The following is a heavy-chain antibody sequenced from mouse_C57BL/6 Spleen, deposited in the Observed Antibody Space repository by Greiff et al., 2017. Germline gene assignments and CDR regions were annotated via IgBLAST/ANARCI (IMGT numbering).Heavy chain of an antibody. CDR2: IHPNSGST. J-gene: IGHJ2*01. CDR1: GYTFTSYW. D-gene: IGHD1-1*02. V-gene: IGHV1-64*01. Sequence: QVQLQQPGAELVKPGASVKLSCKASGYTFTSYWMHWVKQRPGQGLEWIGMIHPNSGSTNYNEKFKSKATLTVDKSSSTAYMQLSSLTSEDSAVYYCAICSSSSGSYGFDYWGQGTTRTVSS. CDR3: AICSSSSGSYGFDY.